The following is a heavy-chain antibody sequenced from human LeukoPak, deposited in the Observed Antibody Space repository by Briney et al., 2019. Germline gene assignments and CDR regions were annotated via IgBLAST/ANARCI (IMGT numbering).Heavy chain of an antibody. J-gene: IGHJ4*02. V-gene: IGHV3-48*01. D-gene: IGHD1-26*01. CDR3: ARDRLGAKIFDY. CDR2: ISGSSSTI. CDR1: GFTFSSYS. Sequence: AGGSLRLSCAASGFTFSSYSMNWVRQAPGKGLEWVSYISGSSSTIYYADSVKGRFTISRDNAKNSLYLQMNSLRAEDTAVYYCARDRLGAKIFDYWGQGTLVTVSS.